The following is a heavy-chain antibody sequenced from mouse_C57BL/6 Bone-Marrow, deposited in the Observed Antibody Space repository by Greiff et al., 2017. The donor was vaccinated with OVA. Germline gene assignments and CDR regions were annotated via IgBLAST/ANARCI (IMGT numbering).Heavy chain of an antibody. V-gene: IGHV1-42*01. D-gene: IGHD2-5*01. CDR3: ARQDSNWYFDV. J-gene: IGHJ1*03. Sequence: VQLQQSGPELVKPGASVKISCKASGYSFTGYYMNWVKQSPEKSLEWIGEINPSTGGTTYNQKFKAKATLTVDKSSSTAYMQLKSLTSEDSAVYYCARQDSNWYFDVWGTGTTVTVSS. CDR1: GYSFTGYY. CDR2: INPSTGGT.